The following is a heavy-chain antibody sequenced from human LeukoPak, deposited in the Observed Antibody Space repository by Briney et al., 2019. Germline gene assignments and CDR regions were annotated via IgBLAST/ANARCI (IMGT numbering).Heavy chain of an antibody. CDR1: GGTISSYN. D-gene: IGHD1-26*01. J-gene: IGHJ5*02. Sequence: SETLSLTCSVSGGTISSYNWSWIRQPPGKGPEWIGYIYYSGSTNYNPSLKSRVTVSLDTSKNQFSLKLSSVTAADTAVYYCARHDSIVGGNWFDPWGQGTLVTVSS. CDR3: ARHDSIVGGNWFDP. V-gene: IGHV4-59*08. CDR2: IYYSGST.